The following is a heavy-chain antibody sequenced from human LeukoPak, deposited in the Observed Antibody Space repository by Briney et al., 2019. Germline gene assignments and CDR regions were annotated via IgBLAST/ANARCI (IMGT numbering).Heavy chain of an antibody. J-gene: IGHJ4*02. Sequence: SETLSLTCTVSGGSISSSSYYWGWIRQPPGKGLEGIGTIYYTGTTYYNPSLESRITISVDTSKNQFSLKLTSVTAADTAVYFCARGLGPFDDWGQGTLVTVSS. CDR2: IYYTGTT. CDR3: ARGLGPFDD. CDR1: GGSISSSSYY. V-gene: IGHV4-39*01. D-gene: IGHD3/OR15-3a*01.